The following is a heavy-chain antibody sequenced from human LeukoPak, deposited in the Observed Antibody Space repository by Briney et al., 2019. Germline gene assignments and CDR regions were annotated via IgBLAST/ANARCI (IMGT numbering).Heavy chain of an antibody. V-gene: IGHV1-2*02. J-gene: IGHJ6*03. D-gene: IGHD1-26*01. CDR1: GYTFTGYS. CDR3: AGSYRIVGATTDYYYMDV. Sequence: ASVKVSCKASGYTFTGYSMHWVRQAPGQGLEWMGWINPNSGVTNYAQKFQGRVTMTRDTSTSTAYMELSSLRSEDTAVYYCAGSYRIVGATTDYYYMDVWGKGTTVTISS. CDR2: INPNSGVT.